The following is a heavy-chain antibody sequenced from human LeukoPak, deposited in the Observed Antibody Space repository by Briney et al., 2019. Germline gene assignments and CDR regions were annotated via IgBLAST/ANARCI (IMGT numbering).Heavy chain of an antibody. CDR3: ARGFLQLTPYYFDY. CDR1: GFDVSINY. Sequence: GGSLRLSCAASGFDVSINYMNWIRQSPEKGLECVSIIHNDGSTYYADSVKGRFTVSRDNSKNTVSLQMDSLRVDDTGIYYCARGFLQLTPYYFDYWGQGALVTVSS. D-gene: IGHD1-1*01. V-gene: IGHV3-66*01. CDR2: IHNDGST. J-gene: IGHJ4*02.